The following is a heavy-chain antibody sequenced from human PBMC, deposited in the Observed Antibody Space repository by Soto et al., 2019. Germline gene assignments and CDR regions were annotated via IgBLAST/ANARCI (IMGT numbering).Heavy chain of an antibody. V-gene: IGHV3-33*01. J-gene: IGHJ6*02. Sequence: GGSLRLSCAASGFTFSSYGMHWVRQAPGKGLEWVAVIWYDGSNKYYVDSVKGRFTISRDNSKNTLYLQMNSLRAEDTAVYYCAIRAAAGTDYYYGMDVWGQGTTVTVSS. D-gene: IGHD6-13*01. CDR3: AIRAAAGTDYYYGMDV. CDR2: IWYDGSNK. CDR1: GFTFSSYG.